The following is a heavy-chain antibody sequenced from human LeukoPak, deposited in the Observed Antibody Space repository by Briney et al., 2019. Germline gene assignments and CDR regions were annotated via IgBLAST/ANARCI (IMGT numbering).Heavy chain of an antibody. CDR2: INPNSGGT. V-gene: IGHV1-2*02. CDR3: ARVGPGIAAAFGY. J-gene: IGHJ4*02. D-gene: IGHD6-13*01. Sequence: ASVKVSCKASGYTFTGYYMHWVRQAPGQGLEWMGWINPNSGGTNYAQKSQGRVTMTRDTSISTAYMELSRLRSDDTAVYYCARVGPGIAAAFGYWGQGTLVTVSS. CDR1: GYTFTGYY.